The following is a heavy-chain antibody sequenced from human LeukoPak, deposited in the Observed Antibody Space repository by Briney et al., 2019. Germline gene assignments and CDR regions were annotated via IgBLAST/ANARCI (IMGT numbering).Heavy chain of an antibody. CDR2: IKSKTDGGTT. D-gene: IGHD5-18*01. J-gene: IGHJ6*03. Sequence: GGSLRLSXAASGFTFRNAWMSWVRQAPGKGLEWVGRIKSKTDGGTTDYAAPVKGRFTISRDDSKNTLYLQMNSLKTEDTAVYYCTTVDTAMVYYYYYYYMDVWGKGTTVTVSS. V-gene: IGHV3-15*01. CDR1: GFTFRNAW. CDR3: TTVDTAMVYYYYYYYMDV.